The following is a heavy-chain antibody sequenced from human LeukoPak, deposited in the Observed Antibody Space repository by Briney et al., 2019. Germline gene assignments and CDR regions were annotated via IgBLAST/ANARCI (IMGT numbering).Heavy chain of an antibody. CDR2: MRQDGSES. J-gene: IGHJ4*02. CDR1: GYTFSNYW. CDR3: VRADFRGSSWDFAY. V-gene: IGHV3-7*04. D-gene: IGHD6-13*01. Sequence: PGGSLRLSCAASGYTFSNYWLTWVRQAPGKGLEWVANMRQDGSESYYVGSVKGRFTISRDNAKNSLYLQVNSLRAEDTATYYCVRADFRGSSWDFAYWGQGALVTVSS.